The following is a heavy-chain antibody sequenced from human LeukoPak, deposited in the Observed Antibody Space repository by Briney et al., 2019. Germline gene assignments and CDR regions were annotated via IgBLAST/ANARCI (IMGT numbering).Heavy chain of an antibody. Sequence: GGSLRLSCAASGFTVSSNYMSWVRQAPGKGLEWVSVIYSGGSTYYADSVKGRFTISRDNSKNTLYLQMNSLRAEDTAVYYCARKHDYGSGSYTSGYFDYWGQGTLVTVSS. V-gene: IGHV3-66*01. J-gene: IGHJ4*02. CDR1: GFTVSSNY. CDR3: ARKHDYGSGSYTSGYFDY. D-gene: IGHD3-10*01. CDR2: IYSGGST.